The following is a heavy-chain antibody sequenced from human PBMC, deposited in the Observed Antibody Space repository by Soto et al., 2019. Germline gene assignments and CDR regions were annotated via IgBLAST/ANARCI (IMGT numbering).Heavy chain of an antibody. J-gene: IGHJ4*02. Sequence: GASVKVSCKASGGTFSSYAISWVRQAPGQGLEWMGGIIPIFGTANYAQKFQGRVTITADESTSTAYMELSSLRSEDTAVYYCARGPYSGSYRPQRLWGQGTLVTVSS. D-gene: IGHD1-26*01. V-gene: IGHV1-69*13. CDR2: IIPIFGTA. CDR1: GGTFSSYA. CDR3: ARGPYSGSYRPQRL.